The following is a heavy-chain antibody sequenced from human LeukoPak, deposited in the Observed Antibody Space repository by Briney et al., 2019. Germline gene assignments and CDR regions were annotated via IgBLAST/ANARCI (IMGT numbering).Heavy chain of an antibody. D-gene: IGHD5-18*01. CDR3: AGGSYSYLIDD. CDR1: GGSFSGYY. J-gene: IGHJ4*02. CDR2: INHSGST. Sequence: SETLSLTCAVYGGSFSGYYWSWIRQPPGKGLEWIGDINHSGSTNYNPSLKSRVTISVDTSKNQFSLKLSSVTTADTAVYYCAGGSYSYLIDDWGQGTLVTVSS. V-gene: IGHV4-34*01.